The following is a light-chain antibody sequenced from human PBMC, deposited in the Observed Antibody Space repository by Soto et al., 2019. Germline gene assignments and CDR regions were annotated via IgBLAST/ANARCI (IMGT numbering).Light chain of an antibody. V-gene: IGKV1-39*01. CDR3: QQSYNLNFT. J-gene: IGKJ3*01. Sequence: DIQMTQSPSSLSASVGDRVTITCRASQSISRYLNWYQKKPGKAPKLLIYAASTLQSGVPSRFSGNESGTDFTLTISSLQPEDTATYYCQQSYNLNFTFGPGTKVDIK. CDR2: AAS. CDR1: QSISRY.